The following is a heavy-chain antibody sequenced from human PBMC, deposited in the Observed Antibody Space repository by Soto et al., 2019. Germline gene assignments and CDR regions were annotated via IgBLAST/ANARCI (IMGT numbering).Heavy chain of an antibody. J-gene: IGHJ4*02. D-gene: IGHD4-17*01. CDR2: IVVGSGNT. CDR1: GFTFTSSA. Sequence: QMQLVQSGPEVKKPGTSVKVSCKASGFTFTSSAMQWVRQARGQRLEWIGWIVVGSGNTNYAQKFQERVTITRDMXTSTPYMELSSLRSEDTAVYYCAAVLATVDPYYFDYWGQGTLVTVSS. CDR3: AAVLATVDPYYFDY. V-gene: IGHV1-58*02.